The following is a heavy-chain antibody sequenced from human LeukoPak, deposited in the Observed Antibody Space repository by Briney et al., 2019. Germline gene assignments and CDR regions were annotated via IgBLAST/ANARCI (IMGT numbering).Heavy chain of an antibody. CDR3: AKRPSDYGDYVTYFDY. Sequence: GGSLRLSCAASGVSFISYGMHWVRQAPGKGLEWVGVISDDGRNKKYADSVKGRFTISRDNSKDTLYLQLNSLRDEDTAVYYCAKRPSDYGDYVTYFDYRGQGTLVTVSS. CDR1: GVSFISYG. CDR2: ISDDGRNK. V-gene: IGHV3-30*18. J-gene: IGHJ4*02. D-gene: IGHD4-17*01.